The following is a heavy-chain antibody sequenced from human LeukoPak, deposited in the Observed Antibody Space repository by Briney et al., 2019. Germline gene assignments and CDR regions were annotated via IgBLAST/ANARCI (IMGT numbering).Heavy chain of an antibody. Sequence: ASVKVSCKASGYTFTGYYMHWVRQAPGQGLEWMGWINPNSGGTNYAQKFQGRVTMTRDTSISTAYMELSRLRSDDTAVYYCARDGSGSYEDYYYGMDVWGQGTTVTVSS. CDR2: INPNSGGT. CDR3: ARDGSGSYEDYYYGMDV. CDR1: GYTFTGYY. V-gene: IGHV1-2*02. J-gene: IGHJ6*02. D-gene: IGHD3-10*01.